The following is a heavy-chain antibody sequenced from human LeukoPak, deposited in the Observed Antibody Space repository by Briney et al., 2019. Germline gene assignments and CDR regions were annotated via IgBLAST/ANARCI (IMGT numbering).Heavy chain of an antibody. CDR2: IKQDGSEK. J-gene: IGHJ4*02. Sequence: PGGSLRLSCAASGFTFSSYWMSWVRQAPGKGLEWVANIKQDGSEKYYVDSVKGRFALSRDNARNSLFLQMNSLRAEDTAVYYCLVIASAGTGYWGQGTLVTVSS. V-gene: IGHV3-7*01. D-gene: IGHD6-13*01. CDR1: GFTFSSYW. CDR3: LVIASAGTGY.